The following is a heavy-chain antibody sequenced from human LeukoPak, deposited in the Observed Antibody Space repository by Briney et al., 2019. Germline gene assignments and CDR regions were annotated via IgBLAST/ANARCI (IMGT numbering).Heavy chain of an antibody. D-gene: IGHD1/OR15-1a*01. CDR2: ISYDGSNK. CDR3: AREVEETNVFFDY. CDR1: GFTFSSYA. V-gene: IGHV3-30-3*01. J-gene: IGHJ4*02. Sequence: GGSLRLSCAASGFTFSSYAMHWVRQAPGKGLEWVAVISYDGSNKYYADSVKGRFTISRDNSKNTLYLQMNSLRAEDTAVYYCAREVEETNVFFDYWGQGTLVTVSS.